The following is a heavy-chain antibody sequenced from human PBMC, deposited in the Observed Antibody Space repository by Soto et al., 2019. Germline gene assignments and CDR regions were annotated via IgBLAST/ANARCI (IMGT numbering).Heavy chain of an antibody. J-gene: IGHJ6*02. CDR2: ISAYNGNT. CDR1: GYTFTSYG. Sequence: ASVKVSCKASGYTFTSYGISWVRQAPGQGLEWMGWISAYNGNTNYAKKFQGRVTITRDMSTRTAYIELSSLRSEDSAVYYCAATIIAVCGSGYYGLDVWGQGTTVTVSS. CDR3: AATIIAVCGSGYYGLDV. D-gene: IGHD2-15*01. V-gene: IGHV1-18*01.